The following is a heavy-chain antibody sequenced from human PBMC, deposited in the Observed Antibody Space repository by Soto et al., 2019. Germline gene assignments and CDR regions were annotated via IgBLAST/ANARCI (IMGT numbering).Heavy chain of an antibody. Sequence: GSLRLSCAASGFTVSSNYMSWVRQAPGKGLEWVSVIYSGGSTYYADSVKGRFTISRDNSKNTLYLQMNSLRAEDTAVYYCARAMLSSSWSPLLSKAPDASDIWGQGTMVT. D-gene: IGHD6-13*01. CDR1: GFTVSSNY. V-gene: IGHV3-66*01. CDR3: ARAMLSSSWSPLLSKAPDASDI. J-gene: IGHJ3*02. CDR2: IYSGGST.